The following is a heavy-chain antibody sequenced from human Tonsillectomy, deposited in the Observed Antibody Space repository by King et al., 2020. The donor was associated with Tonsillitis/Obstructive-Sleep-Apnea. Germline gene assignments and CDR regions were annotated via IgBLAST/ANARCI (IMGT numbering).Heavy chain of an antibody. CDR2: IYIGGRT. CDR3: ARTDRIFDY. V-gene: IGHV3-53*01. Sequence: VQLVESGGGLIQPGGSLRLSFAASGFTVCSNYMSGVRQAPGKGRECVSVIYIGGRTYYSDSVKGRFTISRDNSKNTLYLQMNSLRAEDTAVYYCARTDRIFDYWGQGTLVTVSS. CDR1: GFTVCSNY. J-gene: IGHJ4*02.